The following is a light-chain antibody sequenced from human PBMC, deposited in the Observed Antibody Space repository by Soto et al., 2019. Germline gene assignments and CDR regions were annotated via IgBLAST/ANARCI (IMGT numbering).Light chain of an antibody. CDR1: QGVSSSD. CDR2: STS. V-gene: IGKV3-20*01. Sequence: VLTQSPGTLALSTGERATLSCRASQGVSSSDLAWYQHKPGQAPRRLIYSTSSRAPGIPDRFSGSGSGTDFTLSISRLEPEDFAVYYCQQYGSSPYTFGQGTKLEIK. CDR3: QQYGSSPYT. J-gene: IGKJ2*01.